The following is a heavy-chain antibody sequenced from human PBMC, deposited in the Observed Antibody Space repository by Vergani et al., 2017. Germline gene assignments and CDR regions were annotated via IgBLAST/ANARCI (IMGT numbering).Heavy chain of an antibody. CDR1: VDSISSNNC. CDR2: ICHTEDT. Sequence: QVQLQESGPGLVKPSQTLSPTCAVSVDSISSNNCWIWVRQPPGKGLEWIGEICHTEDTKYSPSLKSRVTLSVDESRNLFSLRLNSVTAADTAVYCCATIGYRRWGYYFDYWGQGIMVTVSS. D-gene: IGHD2-2*02. J-gene: IGHJ4*02. V-gene: IGHV4-4*01. CDR3: ATIGYRRWGYYFDY.